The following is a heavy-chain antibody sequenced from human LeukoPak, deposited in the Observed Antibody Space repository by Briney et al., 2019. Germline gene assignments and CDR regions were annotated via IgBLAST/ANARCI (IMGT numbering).Heavy chain of an antibody. V-gene: IGHV3-23*01. J-gene: IGHJ4*02. D-gene: IGHD6-19*01. CDR1: GFTFSGYA. CDR3: AKDLLHKYSSGSGY. Sequence: TGGSLRLSCAVSGFTFSGYAMSWVRQAPGKGLEWVSTISGSGDYTYYADSVKGRFSISRDNSKNTLHLQMNSLRAEDTAVYYCAKDLLHKYSSGSGYWGQGTLVTVSS. CDR2: ISGSGDYT.